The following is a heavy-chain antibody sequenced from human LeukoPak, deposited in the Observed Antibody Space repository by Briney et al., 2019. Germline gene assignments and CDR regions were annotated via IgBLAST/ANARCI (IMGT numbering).Heavy chain of an antibody. CDR2: INPSGGST. Sequence: ASVKVSCKASGYTFTSYYMHWLRQPPGQGLEWMGIINPSGGSTSYAQKFQGRVTMTKDTSTSTVYMELSSPRSEDTALYYCAREDVVVPAASFDYWGQGTLVTVSS. CDR3: AREDVVVPAASFDY. V-gene: IGHV1-46*01. J-gene: IGHJ4*02. CDR1: GYTFTSYY. D-gene: IGHD2-2*01.